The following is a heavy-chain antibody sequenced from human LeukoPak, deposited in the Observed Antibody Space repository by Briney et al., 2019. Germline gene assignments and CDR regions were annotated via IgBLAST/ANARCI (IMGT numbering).Heavy chain of an antibody. J-gene: IGHJ1*01. D-gene: IGHD2-2*01. Sequence: GGSLRLSCAASGFTFSDYWMTWVRQASGKGLEWVANIKPDGSEKYYVDSVKGRFTISRDNAKNSLYLQMNSLRAEDTAVYYCARSDIVVVPAAFQHWGQGTLVTVSS. CDR2: IKPDGSEK. CDR3: ARSDIVVVPAAFQH. CDR1: GFTFSDYW. V-gene: IGHV3-7*01.